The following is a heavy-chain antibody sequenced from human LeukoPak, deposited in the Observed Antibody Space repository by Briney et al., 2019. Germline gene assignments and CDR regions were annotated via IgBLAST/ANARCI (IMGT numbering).Heavy chain of an antibody. CDR2: IYYSGST. J-gene: IGHJ4*02. D-gene: IGHD4-23*01. V-gene: IGHV4-39*07. CDR3: VADYGGNSAFDY. CDR1: GGSISSSSYY. Sequence: SETLSLTCTVSGGSISSSSYYWGWIRQPPGKGLEWIGSIYYSGSTYYNPSLKSRVTISVDTSKNQFSLKLNSVTAADTAIYYCVADYGGNSAFDYWGQGTLVTVSS.